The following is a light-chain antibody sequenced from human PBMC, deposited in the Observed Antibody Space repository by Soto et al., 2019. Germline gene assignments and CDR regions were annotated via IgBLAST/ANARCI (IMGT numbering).Light chain of an antibody. J-gene: IGLJ3*02. CDR2: EVV. Sequence: QSVLTQPPSATGSPGQSVAISCTGTSSDVGGYNYVSWYQQHPGKAPKLIIYEVVKRPSGVPDRFSGSKSGNTASLTVSGLQPEDEADYYCSSHGGSGVFGGGTNLTVL. CDR1: SSDVGGYNY. V-gene: IGLV2-8*01. CDR3: SSHGGSGV.